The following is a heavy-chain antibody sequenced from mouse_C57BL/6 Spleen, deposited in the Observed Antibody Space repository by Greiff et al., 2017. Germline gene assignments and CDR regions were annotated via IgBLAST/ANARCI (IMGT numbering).Heavy chain of an antibody. J-gene: IGHJ3*01. D-gene: IGHD1-1*01. Sequence: VQLQQSGAELVRPGTSVKVSCKASGYAFTNYLIEWVKQRPGQGLEWIGVINPGSGGTNYNEKFKGKATLTADKSSSTAYMQLSSLTSEDSAVYFYARARLRREYCFDDWGQGTLVTVSA. V-gene: IGHV1-54*01. CDR1: GYAFTNYL. CDR3: ARARLRREYCFDD. CDR2: INPGSGGT.